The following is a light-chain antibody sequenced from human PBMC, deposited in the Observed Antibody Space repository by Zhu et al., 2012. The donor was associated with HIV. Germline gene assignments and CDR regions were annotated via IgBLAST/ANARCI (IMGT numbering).Light chain of an antibody. V-gene: IGKV1-9*01. Sequence: DIQLTQSPSFLSASVGDRVTITCRASQGISNHLAWYHQKPGKAPKLLIYGASILQSGVPSRFSGSGSGTEFTLTISSLQLEDFATYFCQHLTLYPTFGGGSKVEIK. CDR3: QHLTLYPT. CDR1: QGISNH. J-gene: IGKJ4*01. CDR2: GAS.